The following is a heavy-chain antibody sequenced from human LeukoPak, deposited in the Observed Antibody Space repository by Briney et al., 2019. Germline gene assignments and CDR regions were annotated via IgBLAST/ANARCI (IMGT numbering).Heavy chain of an antibody. D-gene: IGHD2-2*01. V-gene: IGHV3-23*01. CDR3: AKENRAVVLPTNWFDP. J-gene: IGHJ5*02. Sequence: PGGSLRLSCAASGFTFSSYGMSWVRQAPGKGLEWVSGISGSGGSTYYAESVKGRFTISRDNSKNTLYLQMNSLRAEDTAVYYCAKENRAVVLPTNWFDPRGQGTLVTISS. CDR1: GFTFSSYG. CDR2: ISGSGGST.